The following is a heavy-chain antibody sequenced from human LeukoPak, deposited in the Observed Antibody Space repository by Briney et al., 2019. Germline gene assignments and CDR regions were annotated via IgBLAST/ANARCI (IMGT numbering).Heavy chain of an antibody. CDR1: GYTFTNYG. CDR3: ARARGIAVAGSPFDP. Sequence: GASVKVSCKTSGYTFTNYGINWVRQAPGQGLEWIGWITTYNGGTNYAQKFQGRVTMTRDTSISTAYMELSRLRSDDTAVYYCARARGIAVAGSPFDPWGQGTLVTVSS. J-gene: IGHJ5*02. V-gene: IGHV1-2*02. CDR2: ITTYNGGT. D-gene: IGHD6-19*01.